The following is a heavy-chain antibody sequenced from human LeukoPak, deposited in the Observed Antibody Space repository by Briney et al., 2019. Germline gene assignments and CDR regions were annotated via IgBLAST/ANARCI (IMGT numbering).Heavy chain of an antibody. D-gene: IGHD4-23*01. V-gene: IGHV4-4*07. Sequence: PSETLSLTCTVSGGSISSYYWSWIRQPAGKGLEWIGRIYTSGSTNYNPSLKSRVTMSVDTSKNQFSLKLSSVTAADTAVYYCTRFNPTTVVTPRPSPLDAFDIWGQGTVVTVSS. J-gene: IGHJ3*02. CDR2: IYTSGST. CDR1: GGSISSYY. CDR3: TRFNPTTVVTPRPSPLDAFDI.